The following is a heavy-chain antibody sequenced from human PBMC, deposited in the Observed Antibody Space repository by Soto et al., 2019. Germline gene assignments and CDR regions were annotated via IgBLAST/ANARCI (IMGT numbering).Heavy chain of an antibody. V-gene: IGHV4-34*01. CDR1: GGSFSGYY. Sequence: QVQLQQWGAGLLKPSETLSLTCAVYGGSFSGYYWSWIRQPPGKGLEWIGEINHSGSTNYNPSLTSRVTISVDTSKNQFSLKLSSVTAADTAVYYCARTLVANFDYWGQGTLVTVSS. CDR2: INHSGST. CDR3: ARTLVANFDY. J-gene: IGHJ4*02. D-gene: IGHD2-15*01.